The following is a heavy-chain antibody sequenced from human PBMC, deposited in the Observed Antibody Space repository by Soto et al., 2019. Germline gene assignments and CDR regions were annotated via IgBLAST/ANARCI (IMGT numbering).Heavy chain of an antibody. D-gene: IGHD2-21*02. CDR2: IIPIFGTA. CDR1: VGTFSSYA. J-gene: IGHJ6*02. Sequence: QVQLVQSGAEVKKPGSSVKVSCKASVGTFSSYAISWVRQAPGQGLEWMGGIIPIFGTANYAQKCQGRVTITADESTSPAYMELSSLRSEDTAVYYCARGVVVTALMYYYYGMDVWGQGTTVTVSS. CDR3: ARGVVVTALMYYYYGMDV. V-gene: IGHV1-69*12.